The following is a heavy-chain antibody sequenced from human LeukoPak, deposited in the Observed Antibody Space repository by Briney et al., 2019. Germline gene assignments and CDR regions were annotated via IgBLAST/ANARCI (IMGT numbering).Heavy chain of an antibody. V-gene: IGHV3-23*01. CDR3: AKEPNVEYFDY. D-gene: IGHD5-24*01. J-gene: IGHJ4*02. CDR1: GYHFSNDA. Sequence: PGGSLMLSIATPGYHFSNDAMTSVRRAPGKGLERDPAFSGSGGSTYYADSVKGRFTISRDNSKNTLYLQMNSLRAEDTAVYYCAKEPNVEYFDYWGQGTLVTVSS. CDR2: FSGSGGST.